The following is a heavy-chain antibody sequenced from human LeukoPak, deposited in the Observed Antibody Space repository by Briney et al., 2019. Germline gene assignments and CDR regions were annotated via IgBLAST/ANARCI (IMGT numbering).Heavy chain of an antibody. CDR3: AELGITMIGGV. D-gene: IGHD3-10*02. Sequence: GGSLRLSCAASGFSFGSYSMNWVRQAPGKGLEWVSSISSTSRSSYIFYAESVEGRFTISRDNTKNSLFLQMNSLIAEGTAVYYCAELGITMIGGVWGKGTTVTISS. CDR1: GFSFGSYS. J-gene: IGHJ6*04. V-gene: IGHV3-21*01. CDR2: ISSTSRSSYI.